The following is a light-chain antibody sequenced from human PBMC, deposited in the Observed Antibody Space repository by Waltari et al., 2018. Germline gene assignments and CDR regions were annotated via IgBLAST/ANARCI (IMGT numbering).Light chain of an antibody. CDR2: DVN. CDR3: CSYAGSYTLI. Sequence: QSALTQPRSVSGSPGQSVTISCIGTSTDVGNYNYVSWFQQRPGKAPKLVISDVNKRPSGVPDRFSGSKSGYTASLTISGLLAEDEGDYYCCSYAGSYTLIFGGGTRLTVL. V-gene: IGLV2-11*01. CDR1: STDVGNYNY. J-gene: IGLJ2*01.